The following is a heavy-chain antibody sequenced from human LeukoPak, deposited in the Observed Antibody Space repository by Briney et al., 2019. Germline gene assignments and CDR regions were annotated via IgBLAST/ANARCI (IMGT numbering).Heavy chain of an antibody. D-gene: IGHD2-2*02. CDR2: IKQDGSEK. Sequence: GGSLRLSCAASGLTFSSYWMSWVRQAPGKGLEWVANIKQDGSEKYYVDSVKGRFTISRDNAKNSLYLQMNSLRAEDTAVYYCARDGYGDIVVVPAAIYFDYWGQGTLVTVSS. CDR3: ARDGYGDIVVVPAAIYFDY. V-gene: IGHV3-7*01. J-gene: IGHJ4*02. CDR1: GLTFSSYW.